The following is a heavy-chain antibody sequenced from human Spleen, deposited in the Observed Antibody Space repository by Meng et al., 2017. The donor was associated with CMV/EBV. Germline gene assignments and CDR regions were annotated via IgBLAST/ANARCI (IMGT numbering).Heavy chain of an antibody. CDR3: ARNPGIQAFLDY. Sequence: GGSLRLSCQASAFTFSFYGMIWVRQAPGKGLEWVATITYDGNNKFYPDSVKGRFTISRDNSKNTLYLHMSSLKPDDTAVYYCARNPGIQAFLDYWGQGTLVTVSS. CDR1: AFTFSFYG. CDR2: ITYDGNNK. J-gene: IGHJ4*02. V-gene: IGHV3-30*03. D-gene: IGHD5-18*01.